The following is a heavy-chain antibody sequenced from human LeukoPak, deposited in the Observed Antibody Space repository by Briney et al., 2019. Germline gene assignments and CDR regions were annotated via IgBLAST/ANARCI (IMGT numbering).Heavy chain of an antibody. J-gene: IGHJ6*03. D-gene: IGHD2-15*01. V-gene: IGHV4-59*01. CDR1: GGSISSYY. CDR2: IYYSGST. CDR3: ARVQYCSGGSCYPNYYYYMDV. Sequence: SETLSLTCTVSGGSISSYYWSWIRQPRGKGLEWIGYIYYSGSTNYNPSLKSRVTISVDTSKNQFSLKLSSVTAADTAVYYCARVQYCSGGSCYPNYYYYMDVWGKGTTVTVSS.